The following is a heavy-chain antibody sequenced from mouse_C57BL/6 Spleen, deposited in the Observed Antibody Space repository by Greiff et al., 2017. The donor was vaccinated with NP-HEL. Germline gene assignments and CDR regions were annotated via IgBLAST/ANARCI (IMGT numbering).Heavy chain of an antibody. CDR1: GYTFTDYE. Sequence: QVQLQQSGAELVRPGASVTLSCKASGYTFTDYEMHWVKQTPVHGLEWIGAIDPETGGTAYNQKFKGKAILTADKSSSTAYMELRSLTSEDSAVYYCTREFISHAMDYWGQGTSVTVSS. D-gene: IGHD1-1*01. J-gene: IGHJ4*01. CDR2: IDPETGGT. CDR3: TREFISHAMDY. V-gene: IGHV1-15*01.